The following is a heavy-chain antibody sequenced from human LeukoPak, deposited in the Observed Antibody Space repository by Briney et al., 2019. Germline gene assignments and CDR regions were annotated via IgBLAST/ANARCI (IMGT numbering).Heavy chain of an antibody. J-gene: IGHJ3*02. Sequence: GGSLRLSCAASGFTFSSYSMNWVRQAPGKGLEWVSSISSSSSSYIYYADSVKGRFTISRDNAKNSLYLQMNSLRAEDTAVYYCARAPMTIDAFDIWGQGTMVTVSS. V-gene: IGHV3-21*01. CDR3: ARAPMTIDAFDI. D-gene: IGHD4/OR15-4a*01. CDR1: GFTFSSYS. CDR2: ISSSSSSYI.